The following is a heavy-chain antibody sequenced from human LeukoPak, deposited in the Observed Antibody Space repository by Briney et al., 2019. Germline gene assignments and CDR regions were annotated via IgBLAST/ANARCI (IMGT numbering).Heavy chain of an antibody. J-gene: IGHJ6*02. Sequence: ASVKVFCKASGYTFTSYDINWVRQATGQGLEWMGWMNPNSGNTGYAQKFQGRVTMTRNTSISTAYMELSSLRSENTAVYYCARGIDGWYYYYYGMDVWGQGTTVTVSS. CDR3: ARGIDGWYYYYYGMDV. CDR2: MNPNSGNT. V-gene: IGHV1-8*01. D-gene: IGHD5-24*01. CDR1: GYTFTSYD.